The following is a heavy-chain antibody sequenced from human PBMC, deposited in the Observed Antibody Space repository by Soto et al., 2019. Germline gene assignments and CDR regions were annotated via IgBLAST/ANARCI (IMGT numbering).Heavy chain of an antibody. Sequence: QVQLVQSGAEVKKPGASVKVSCKASGYTFTGYYMHWVRQAPGQGLEWMGWINPNSGDTNYAQKFQGWVTMTRDTSISTAYMELSRLRSDDTAVYYCARAAMITFGGVIVSHFDYWGQGTLVTVSS. J-gene: IGHJ4*02. D-gene: IGHD3-16*02. CDR2: INPNSGDT. CDR1: GYTFTGYY. V-gene: IGHV1-2*04. CDR3: ARAAMITFGGVIVSHFDY.